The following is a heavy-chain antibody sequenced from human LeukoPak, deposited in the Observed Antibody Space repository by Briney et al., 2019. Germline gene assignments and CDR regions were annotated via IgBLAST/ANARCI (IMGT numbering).Heavy chain of an antibody. J-gene: IGHJ6*02. V-gene: IGHV3-74*01. CDR2: INSDGSST. Sequence: GGSLRLSCAASGFTFSSYWMHWVRQAPGKGLVWVSRINSDGSSTSYADSVKGRFTISRDNAKNTLYLQMNSLRAEDTAVYYCARDGRPFYYYYGMDVWGQGTTVTVSS. CDR1: GFTFSSYW. CDR3: ARDGRPFYYYYGMDV.